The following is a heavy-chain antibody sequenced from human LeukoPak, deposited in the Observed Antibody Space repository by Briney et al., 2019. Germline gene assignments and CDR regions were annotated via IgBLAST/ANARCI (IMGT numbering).Heavy chain of an antibody. CDR3: ARDHNWGPDY. J-gene: IGHJ4*02. CDR1: GYSFTDHF. CDR2: IHPNSGDT. D-gene: IGHD7-27*01. V-gene: IGHV1-2*02. Sequence: ASVKVSCKASGYSFTDHFLHWLRQAPGQGLEWMGWIHPNSGDTNYAQRFQGRVSLTRDTSISTAYMELRSLRSDDTAVYYCARDHNWGPDYWGQGTLVSVSS.